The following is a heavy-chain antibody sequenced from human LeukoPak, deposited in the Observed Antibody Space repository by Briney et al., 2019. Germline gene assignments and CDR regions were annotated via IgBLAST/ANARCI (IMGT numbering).Heavy chain of an antibody. D-gene: IGHD6-19*01. CDR3: ARHGWHAWYFDL. Sequence: PSETLSLTCVVYGECFSGYSWSWIRQPPGKGLEWIGEINQRRNTNYNPSLKSRVTISIDTSKNQFSLKLSSVTAADTAVYYCARHGWHAWYFDLWGRGTLVTVSS. CDR2: INQRRNT. V-gene: IGHV4-34*01. CDR1: GECFSGYS. J-gene: IGHJ2*01.